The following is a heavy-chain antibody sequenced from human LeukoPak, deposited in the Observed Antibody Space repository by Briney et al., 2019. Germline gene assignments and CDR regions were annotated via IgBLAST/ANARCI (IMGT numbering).Heavy chain of an antibody. V-gene: IGHV1-2*02. CDR3: ARDQYDDTAGGAFDL. Sequence: GASVKVSCKASGYTLTGYYMHWVRQAPGQGLEWMGWINPNSGGANYAQKFQGRVTMTRDTSISTVYMELSSLRSDDTAVYYCARDQYDDTAGGAFDLWGQGTMVTVSS. CDR1: GYTLTGYY. J-gene: IGHJ3*01. CDR2: INPNSGGA. D-gene: IGHD3-9*01.